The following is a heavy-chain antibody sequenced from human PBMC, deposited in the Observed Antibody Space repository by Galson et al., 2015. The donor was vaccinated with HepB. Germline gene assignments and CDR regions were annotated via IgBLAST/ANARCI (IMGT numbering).Heavy chain of an antibody. CDR2: IIPILGIA. CDR3: ARSPPLNYYDSQRNYYYYGMDV. Sequence: SVKVSCKASGGTFSSYTISWVRQAPGQGLEWMGRIIPILGIANYAQKFQGRVTITADKSTSTAYMELSSLRSEDTAVYYCARSPPLNYYDSQRNYYYYGMDVWGQGTTVTVSS. J-gene: IGHJ6*02. V-gene: IGHV1-69*02. D-gene: IGHD3-22*01. CDR1: GGTFSSYT.